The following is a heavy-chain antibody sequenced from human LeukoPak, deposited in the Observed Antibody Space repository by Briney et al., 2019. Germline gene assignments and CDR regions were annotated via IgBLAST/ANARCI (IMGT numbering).Heavy chain of an antibody. D-gene: IGHD3-22*01. J-gene: IGHJ4*02. CDR2: ISVRSNYI. CDR1: GYTFSSFS. Sequence: PGGSLRLSCVASGYTFSSFSINWVRKAPGKGLEWVSSISVRSNYIYYADSVRGRCSISRDDARNSLYLQMDSLRGDDAAVYYCARLRRNSDSSGYYYYYDYWGQGTLVTVSS. CDR3: ARLRRNSDSSGYYYYYDY. V-gene: IGHV3-21*01.